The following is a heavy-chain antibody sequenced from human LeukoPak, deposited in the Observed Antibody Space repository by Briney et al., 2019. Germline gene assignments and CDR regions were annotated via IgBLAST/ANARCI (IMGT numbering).Heavy chain of an antibody. CDR1: GGSISSYY. Sequence: SETLSLTCTVSGGSISSYYWSWIRQPPGKGLEWIGYIYYSGSTNYNPSLKSRFTISVDTSKNQCSLKLSSVTAADTAVYYCARHGRAWFDPWGQGTLVTVSS. CDR2: IYYSGST. D-gene: IGHD1-26*01. J-gene: IGHJ5*02. CDR3: ARHGRAWFDP. V-gene: IGHV4-59*08.